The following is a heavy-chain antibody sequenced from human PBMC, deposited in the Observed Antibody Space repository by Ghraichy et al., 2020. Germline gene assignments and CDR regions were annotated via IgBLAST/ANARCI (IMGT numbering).Heavy chain of an antibody. CDR3: ARDFIKGFLVFYGMDV. CDR2: IYYSGST. V-gene: IGHV4-59*01. CDR1: GGSISSYY. Sequence: SETLSLTCTVSGGSISSYYWSWIRQPPGKGLEWIGYIYYSGSTNYNPSLKSRVTISVDTSKNQFSLKLSSVTAADTAVYYCARDFIKGFLVFYGMDVWAQGPTFPVP. J-gene: IGHJ6*02. D-gene: IGHD3-3*01.